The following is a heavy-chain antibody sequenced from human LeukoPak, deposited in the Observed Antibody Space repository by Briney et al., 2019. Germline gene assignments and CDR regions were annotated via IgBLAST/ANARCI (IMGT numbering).Heavy chain of an antibody. V-gene: IGHV3-74*01. J-gene: IGHJ4*02. CDR3: ARWDNSGYYSLDY. D-gene: IGHD3-22*01. CDR1: GFTFSSYW. Sequence: PGGSLRLSCAASGFTFSSYWMHWVRQAPGKGLVWVSRIHTDGCSTNYADSVKGRFTISRDNAKNTLYLQMNSLRAEDTAVYYCARWDNSGYYSLDYWGQGTLVTVSS. CDR2: IHTDGCST.